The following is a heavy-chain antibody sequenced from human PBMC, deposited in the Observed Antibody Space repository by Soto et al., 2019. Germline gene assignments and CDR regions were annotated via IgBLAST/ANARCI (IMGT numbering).Heavy chain of an antibody. CDR3: ARVGYSSSPRGYYYYGMDV. CDR2: ISPSGGST. D-gene: IGHD6-13*01. J-gene: IGHJ6*02. V-gene: IGHV1-46*01. Sequence: ASVKVSCKASGYTFTSYYMHWVRQAPGQGLEWMGIISPSGGSTSYAQKFQGRVTMTRDTSTSTVYMELSSLRSEDTAVYYCARVGYSSSPRGYYYYGMDVWGQGTTVTVSS. CDR1: GYTFTSYY.